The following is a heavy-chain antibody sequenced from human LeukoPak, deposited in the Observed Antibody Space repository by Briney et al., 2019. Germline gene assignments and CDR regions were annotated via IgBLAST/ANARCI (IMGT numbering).Heavy chain of an antibody. CDR2: IYYSGST. CDR1: GGSFIGYS. D-gene: IGHD2-15*01. CDR3: ARTCTGGSCYLAP. V-gene: IGHV4-34*11. Sequence: PSETLSLTCAVYGGSFIGYSWSWIRQPPGKGLEWIGYIYYSGSTYDNSSLKSRVTISIDTSKNQFSLSLSSVTAADTAVYYCARTCTGGSCYLAPWGQGTLVTVSS. J-gene: IGHJ5*02.